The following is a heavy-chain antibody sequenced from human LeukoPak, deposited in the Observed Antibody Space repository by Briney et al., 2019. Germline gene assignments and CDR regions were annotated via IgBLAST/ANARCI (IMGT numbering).Heavy chain of an antibody. J-gene: IGHJ2*01. D-gene: IGHD6-13*01. CDR1: GGSFCGDY. V-gene: IGHV4-34*01. CDR2: INHSEST. CDR3: ARYPSTASSRLSSSWFGWYFDV. Sequence: SETLSLTCAVYGGSFCGDYWSWVRQAPGEGLEWSGEINHSESTNYNPSLKSRVTISVDTSKNQISLKLRSVTAADTAVYYCARYPSTASSRLSSSWFGWYFDVWGRGTLVIVSS.